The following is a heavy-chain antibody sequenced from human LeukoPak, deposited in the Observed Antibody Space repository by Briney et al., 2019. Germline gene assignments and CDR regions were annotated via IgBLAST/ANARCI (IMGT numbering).Heavy chain of an antibody. V-gene: IGHV4-59*12. CDR3: ARGRDPLQPLDY. CDR1: GGSISSYY. CDR2: IYYSGST. D-gene: IGHD2-2*01. Sequence: SETLSLTCTVSGGSISSYYWSWIRQPPGKGLEWIGYIYYSGSTNYSPSLKSRVTISVDTSKNQFSLKLTSVTAADTAVYYCARGRDPLQPLDYWGQGTLVTVSS. J-gene: IGHJ4*02.